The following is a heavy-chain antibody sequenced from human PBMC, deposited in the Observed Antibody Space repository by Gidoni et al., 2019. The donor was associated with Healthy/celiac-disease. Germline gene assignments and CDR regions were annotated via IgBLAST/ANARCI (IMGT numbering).Heavy chain of an antibody. D-gene: IGHD2-15*01. V-gene: IGHV4-39*01. Sequence: QLQLQESGPGLVKPSATLSLTCTVSGGSISSSSYYWGWIRQPPGKGLEWIGSIYYSGSTYYNPSLKSRVTISVDTSKNQFSLKLSSVTAADTAVYYCARRKVVTGFFDYWGQGTLVTVSS. CDR1: GGSISSSSYY. CDR2: IYYSGST. CDR3: ARRKVVTGFFDY. J-gene: IGHJ4*02.